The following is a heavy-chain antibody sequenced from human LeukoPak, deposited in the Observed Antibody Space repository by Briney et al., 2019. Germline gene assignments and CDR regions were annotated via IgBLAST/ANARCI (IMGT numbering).Heavy chain of an antibody. D-gene: IGHD1-26*01. V-gene: IGHV1-46*01. CDR2: INPSGGSR. Sequence: GASVRVSCKAAGDSFTSYYMYGVRQAPGRWLEWMGMINPSGGSRSYAQKFQGRVTMTRDTSTSTVYMELSSLRSEDTAVYYCARGSIVGAKTLGFGAFDIWGQGTMVTVSS. CDR3: ARGSIVGAKTLGFGAFDI. CDR1: GDSFTSYY. J-gene: IGHJ3*02.